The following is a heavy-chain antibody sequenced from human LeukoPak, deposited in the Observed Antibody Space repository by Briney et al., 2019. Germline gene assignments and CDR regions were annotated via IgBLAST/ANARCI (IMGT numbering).Heavy chain of an antibody. V-gene: IGHV4-4*02. D-gene: IGHD3-10*01. CDR3: ARSLITMVRGVIIDY. J-gene: IGHJ4*02. Sequence: SGTLSLTCAVSGGSISSSNWWSWVRQPPGKGLEWIGEIHHSGSTNYNPSLKSRVTISVDKSKNQFSLKLGSVTAADTAVYYCARSLITMVRGVIIDYWGQGTLVTVSS. CDR2: IHHSGST. CDR1: GGSISSSNW.